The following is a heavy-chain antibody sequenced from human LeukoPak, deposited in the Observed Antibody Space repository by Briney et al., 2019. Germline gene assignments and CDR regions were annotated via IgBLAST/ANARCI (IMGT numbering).Heavy chain of an antibody. CDR3: AKGSYYDSSGSFYFDY. CDR1: GFTFSSYV. V-gene: IGHV3-23*01. J-gene: IGHJ4*02. CDR2: ISGSGDST. Sequence: GGSLRLSCAASGFTFSSYVMSWVRQAPGKGLEWVSGISGSGDSTYYADSVKGRFTISRDNSKNTLYLQMNSLGTEDTAAYYCAKGSYYDSSGSFYFDYWGQGTLVTVSS. D-gene: IGHD3-22*01.